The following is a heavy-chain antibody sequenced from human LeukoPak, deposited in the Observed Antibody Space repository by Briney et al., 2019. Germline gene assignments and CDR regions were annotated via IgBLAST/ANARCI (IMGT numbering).Heavy chain of an antibody. CDR3: ARDPIQLWSYFDY. CDR1: GFTFSSYA. J-gene: IGHJ4*02. CDR2: ISYDGSNK. Sequence: PGRSLRLSCAASGFTFSSYAMHWVRQAPGKGLEWVAVISYDGSNKYYADSEKGRFTISRDNSKNTLYLQMNSLRAEDTAVYYCARDPIQLWSYFDYWGQGTLVTVSS. V-gene: IGHV3-30-3*01. D-gene: IGHD5-18*01.